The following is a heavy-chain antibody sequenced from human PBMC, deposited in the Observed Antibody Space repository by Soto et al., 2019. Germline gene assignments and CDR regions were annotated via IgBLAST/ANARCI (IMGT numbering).Heavy chain of an antibody. CDR3: AGGLDYYDSSGYYYGPYYFDY. CDR2: IYHSGST. Sequence: QLQLQESGSGLVKPSQTLSLTCAVSGGSISSGGYSWSWIRQPPGKGLEWIGYIYHSGSTYYNPSLKSRVTVSVDMSKNQFSLKLGSATAADTAVYYCAGGLDYYDSSGYYYGPYYFDYWSQGTLVTVSS. D-gene: IGHD3-22*01. V-gene: IGHV4-30-2*01. CDR1: GGSISSGGYS. J-gene: IGHJ4*02.